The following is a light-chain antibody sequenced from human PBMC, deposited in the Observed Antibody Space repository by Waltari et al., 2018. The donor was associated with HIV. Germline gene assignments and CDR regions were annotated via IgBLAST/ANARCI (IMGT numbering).Light chain of an antibody. Sequence: QSVLTQPPSVSGAPGRRVTLSCTVCRSQIGERYDLHLYQHLPGTAPQLLIFANANRPSGVPDRFSGSKFGTSASLAITGLLDEDEAYYYCQSYDSSLSGWTVFGGGTKLTVL. J-gene: IGLJ3*02. V-gene: IGLV1-40*01. CDR1: RSQIGERYD. CDR3: QSYDSSLSGWTV. CDR2: ANA.